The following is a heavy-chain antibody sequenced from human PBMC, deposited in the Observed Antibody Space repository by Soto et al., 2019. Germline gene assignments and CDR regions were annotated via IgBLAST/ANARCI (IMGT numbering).Heavy chain of an antibody. Sequence: SDTLSLTCTVSVGSVSSGSYYWSRIRQPPGKGLEWIGYIYYSGSTNYNPSLKSRVTISVDTSKNQFSLKLSSVTAADTAVYYCASGPYYDFWSGYPPDVTIDWGQGTLVTVSS. CDR3: ASGPYYDFWSGYPPDVTID. V-gene: IGHV4-61*01. CDR2: IYYSGST. D-gene: IGHD3-3*01. CDR1: VGSVSSGSYY. J-gene: IGHJ4*02.